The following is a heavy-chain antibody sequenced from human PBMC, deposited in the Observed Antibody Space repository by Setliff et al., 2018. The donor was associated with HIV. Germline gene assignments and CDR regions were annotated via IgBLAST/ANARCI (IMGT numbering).Heavy chain of an antibody. CDR1: GYTCINYH. CDR2: ISASSVNT. Sequence: ASVKVSCKASGYTCINYHITWVRQAPGQGLEWVGSISASSVNTNYTQGRVTMTTDISTSTAYMELRSLRSADSAAYYCARVPVSNYYYYMDVWGKGTTVTVSS. J-gene: IGHJ6*03. V-gene: IGHV1-18*01. CDR3: ARVPVSNYYYYMDV.